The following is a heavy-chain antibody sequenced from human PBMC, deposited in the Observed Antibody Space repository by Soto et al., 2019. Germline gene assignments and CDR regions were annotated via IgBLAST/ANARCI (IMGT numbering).Heavy chain of an antibody. D-gene: IGHD3-10*01. CDR3: ARDQDGSGSYYFNWFDP. CDR2: INASGGST. J-gene: IGHJ5*02. Sequence: ASVKVSCKASGYTFTSYYMHWVRQAPGQGVEWMGIINASGGSTSYSQKFQRRVTLTRDTSTSTVYMELSSLRSEDTAVYYCARDQDGSGSYYFNWFDPWGQGTLVTVSS. V-gene: IGHV1-46*01. CDR1: GYTFTSYY.